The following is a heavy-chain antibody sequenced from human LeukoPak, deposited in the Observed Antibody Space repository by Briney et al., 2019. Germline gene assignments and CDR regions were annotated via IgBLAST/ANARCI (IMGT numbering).Heavy chain of an antibody. D-gene: IGHD3-3*01. J-gene: IGHJ4*02. CDR2: IYTSGST. Sequence: SETLSLTCTVSGGSISSYYWSWIRQPAGKGLEWIGRIYTSGSTNYNPSLKSRVTMSVDTSKNQFSLKLSSVTAADTAVYYCAREGRSPDFWSGYYFDYWRQGTMVTVSS. CDR1: GGSISSYY. CDR3: AREGRSPDFWSGYYFDY. V-gene: IGHV4-4*07.